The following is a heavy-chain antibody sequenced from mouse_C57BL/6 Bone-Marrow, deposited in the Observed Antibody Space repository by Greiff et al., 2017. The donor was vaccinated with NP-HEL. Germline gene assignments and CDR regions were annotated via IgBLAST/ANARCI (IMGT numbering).Heavy chain of an antibody. D-gene: IGHD3-3*01. V-gene: IGHV1-42*01. J-gene: IGHJ3*01. Sequence: VQLKQSGPELVKPGASVKISCKASGYSFTGYYMNWVKQSPEKSLEWIGEINPSTGGTTYNQKFKAKATLTVDKSSSTAYMQLKSLTSEDSAVYYCARKGVRLAWFAYWGQGTLVTVSA. CDR1: GYSFTGYY. CDR2: INPSTGGT. CDR3: ARKGVRLAWFAY.